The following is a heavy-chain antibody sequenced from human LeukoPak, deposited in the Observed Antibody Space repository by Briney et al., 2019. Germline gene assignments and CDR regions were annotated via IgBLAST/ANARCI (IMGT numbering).Heavy chain of an antibody. CDR1: GYTFTGYY. Sequence: ASVNVSCTASGYTFTGYYMHWVRQAPGQGLEWMGWINPNSGGTNHAQNFQGRVTTTRNTSISTAYMELSRLRSDDTAVYYCARTGSYGDYVTFDYWGQGTLVTVSS. J-gene: IGHJ4*02. CDR3: ARTGSYGDYVTFDY. CDR2: INPNSGGT. V-gene: IGHV1-2*02. D-gene: IGHD4-17*01.